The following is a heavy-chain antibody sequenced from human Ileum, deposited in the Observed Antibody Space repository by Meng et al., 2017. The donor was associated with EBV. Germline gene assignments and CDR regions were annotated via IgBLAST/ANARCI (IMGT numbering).Heavy chain of an antibody. J-gene: IGHJ5*02. V-gene: IGHV6-1*01. CDR1: GYSVSIDKTA. CDR3: ATSRIAKFDR. CDR2: TYRRSRCYY. Sequence: QLALQAAGSGLVQLSKTPSLSCGISGYSVSIDKTAWNWIRQSPSRGLEWLGRTYRRSRCYYDYALSVKSRINISPDTSKNQVSLQLNSVTDEDTGIYYCATSRIAKFDRWGQGTLVTVSS.